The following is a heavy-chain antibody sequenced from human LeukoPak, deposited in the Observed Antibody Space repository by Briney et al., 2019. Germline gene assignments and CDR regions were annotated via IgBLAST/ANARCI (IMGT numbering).Heavy chain of an antibody. J-gene: IGHJ6*02. CDR2: ISGSGGST. D-gene: IGHD3-3*01. Sequence: PGGSLRLSRAASGFTFSSYAMSWVRQAPGKGLEWVSAISGSGGSTYYADSVKGRFTISRDNSKNTLYLQMNSLRAEDTAVYYRAKDLTIFGVVTPYGMDVWGQGTTVTVSS. V-gene: IGHV3-23*01. CDR3: AKDLTIFGVVTPYGMDV. CDR1: GFTFSSYA.